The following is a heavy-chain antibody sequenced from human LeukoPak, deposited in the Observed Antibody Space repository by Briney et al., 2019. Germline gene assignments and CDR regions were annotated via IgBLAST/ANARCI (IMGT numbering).Heavy chain of an antibody. V-gene: IGHV1-2*02. D-gene: IGHD6-6*01. J-gene: IGHJ5*02. Sequence: ASVTVSCKASGYTFTGYYMHWVRQAPGQGLEWMGWINPNSGGTNYAQKFQGRVTMTRDTSTSTAYMELSRLRSDDTAVYYCARVAQLYNWFDPWGQGTLVTVSS. CDR2: INPNSGGT. CDR1: GYTFTGYY. CDR3: ARVAQLYNWFDP.